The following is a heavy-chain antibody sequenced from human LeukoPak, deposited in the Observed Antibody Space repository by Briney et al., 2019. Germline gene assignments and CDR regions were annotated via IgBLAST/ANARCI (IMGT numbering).Heavy chain of an antibody. CDR3: AELGITMIGGV. CDR1: GFTFSSYE. Sequence: RPGGSLRPSCAASGFTFSSYEMNWVRQAPGKGLEWVSYISSSGSTIYYADSVKGRFTISRDNAKNSLYLQMNSLRAEDTAVCYCAELGITMIGGVWGKGTTVTISS. J-gene: IGHJ6*04. D-gene: IGHD3-10*02. CDR2: ISSSGSTI. V-gene: IGHV3-48*03.